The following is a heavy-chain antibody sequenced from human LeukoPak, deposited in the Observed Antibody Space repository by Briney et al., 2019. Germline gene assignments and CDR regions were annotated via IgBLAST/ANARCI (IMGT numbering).Heavy chain of an antibody. CDR1: GFTFRNYW. J-gene: IGHJ1*01. D-gene: IGHD6-13*01. Sequence: GGSLRLSCAASGFTFRNYWMHWVRQAPGKGLVWVSRINSDGSSTIYADSVKGRLTISRDNAKNTLYLEMNSLRAEDTAVYYCAREGGAEAGTKDFQHWGQGTLVTVSS. V-gene: IGHV3-74*01. CDR2: INSDGSST. CDR3: AREGGAEAGTKDFQH.